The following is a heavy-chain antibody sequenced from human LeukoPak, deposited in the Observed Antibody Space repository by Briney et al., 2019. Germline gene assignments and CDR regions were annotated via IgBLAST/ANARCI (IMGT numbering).Heavy chain of an antibody. CDR3: AKDPGGSYPYFGY. D-gene: IGHD1-26*01. CDR2: ISYDGSNK. Sequence: GGSLRLSCAASGFTFSSYGMHWVRQAPGKGLEWVAVISYDGSNKYYADSVKGRFTISRDNSKNTLYLQMNSLRAEDTAVYYCAKDPGGSYPYFGYWGQGTLVTVSS. V-gene: IGHV3-30*18. CDR1: GFTFSSYG. J-gene: IGHJ4*02.